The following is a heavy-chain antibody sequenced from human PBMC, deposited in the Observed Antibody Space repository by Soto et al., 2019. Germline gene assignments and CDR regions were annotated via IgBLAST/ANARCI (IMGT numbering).Heavy chain of an antibody. J-gene: IGHJ4*02. V-gene: IGHV3-7*04. D-gene: IGHD6-25*01. CDR1: GFKFTDYW. CDR2: IDRDGSKT. CDR3: VREFAACNF. Sequence: EVQIVESGGGLVQPGWSLRLSCGTSGFKFTDYWMTWVRQAPGKGLEWVANIDRDGSKTYYLDSVRGRFTISRNSTADSVYLKREKLRIEDTAVYYSVREFAACNFWGQGTLVTVST.